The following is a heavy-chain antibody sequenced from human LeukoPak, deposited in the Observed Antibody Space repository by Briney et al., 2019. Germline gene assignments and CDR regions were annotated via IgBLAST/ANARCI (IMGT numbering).Heavy chain of an antibody. CDR1: GYTFTGYY. V-gene: IGHV1-2*02. CDR2: INPNSGGT. Sequence: ASVKVSCKASGYTFTGYYMHWVRQAPGQGLEWMGWINPNSGGTNYAQKFQGRVTMTRDTSIRTAYMELSRVRSDDTAVYYCARGRVEMATIDFDYWGQGTLVTVSS. J-gene: IGHJ4*02. CDR3: ARGRVEMATIDFDY. D-gene: IGHD5-24*01.